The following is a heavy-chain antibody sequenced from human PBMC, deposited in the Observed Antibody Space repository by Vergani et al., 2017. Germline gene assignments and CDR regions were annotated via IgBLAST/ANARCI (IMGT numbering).Heavy chain of an antibody. CDR2: INTNTGNP. J-gene: IGHJ3*02. V-gene: IGHV7-4-1*02. D-gene: IGHD6-13*01. Sequence: QVQLVQSGAEVKKPGSSVKVSCKASGGTFSSYAISWVRQAPGQGLEWMGWINTNTGNPTYAQGFTGRFVFSLDTSVSTAYLQISSLKAEDTAVYYCARDLGTDAFDIWGQGTMVTVSS. CDR3: ARDLGTDAFDI. CDR1: GGTFSSYA.